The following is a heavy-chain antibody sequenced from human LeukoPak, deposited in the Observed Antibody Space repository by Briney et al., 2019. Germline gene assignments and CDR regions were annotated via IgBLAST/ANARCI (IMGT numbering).Heavy chain of an antibody. V-gene: IGHV3-11*04. D-gene: IGHD4-11*01. J-gene: IGHJ4*02. CDR1: GFTFSDYY. CDR3: ASDSPVTIYDY. CDR2: ISSSGSTI. Sequence: TGGSLRLSCAASGFTFSDYYMSWIRQAPGKGLEWVSYISSSGSTIYYADSVKGRFTISRDNAKNSLYLQMNSLRAEDTAVYYCASDSPVTIYDYWGQGTLVTVSS.